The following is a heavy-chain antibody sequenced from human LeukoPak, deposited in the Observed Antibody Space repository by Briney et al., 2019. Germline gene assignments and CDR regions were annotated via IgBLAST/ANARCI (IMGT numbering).Heavy chain of an antibody. V-gene: IGHV3-23*01. CDR3: AKGNWEESSGWYDY. Sequence: GGSLRLSCAASGFTFSSYAMSWVRQAPGKGLEWVSAISGSGGSRYYADSVKGRFTISRDNSKNTLYLEMNSLRAEDTAVYYCAKGNWEESSGWYDYWGQGTLVTVSS. CDR1: GFTFSSYA. D-gene: IGHD6-19*01. CDR2: ISGSGGSR. J-gene: IGHJ4*02.